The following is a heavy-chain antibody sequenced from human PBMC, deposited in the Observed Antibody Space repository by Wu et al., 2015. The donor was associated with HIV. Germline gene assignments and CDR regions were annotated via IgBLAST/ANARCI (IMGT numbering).Heavy chain of an antibody. CDR1: GGTFSYG. J-gene: IGHJ4*02. CDR2: IIPIFGTA. V-gene: IGHV1-69*12. D-gene: IGHD6-6*01. CDR3: ARDLFLGGIAAPQVY. Sequence: QVQLVQSGAEVKKPGSSVKVSCKSSGGTFSYGINWVRQAPGQGLEWMGGIIPIFGTANYAQKFKGRVTITADESTNTAYMELSSLRSEDTALYYCARDLFLGGIAAPQVYWGQGTLVTVSS.